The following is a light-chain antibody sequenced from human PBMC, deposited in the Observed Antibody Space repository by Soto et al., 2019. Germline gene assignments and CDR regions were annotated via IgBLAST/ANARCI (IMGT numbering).Light chain of an antibody. Sequence: PGERATLSCRASQRVSSNHLAWYQQKPGQAPRLLIYGGSSSATGIPVRFSGSGSETDFTLTIIRLEPEGFAVYYCQQYSSSRTFGQGTKVDIK. CDR3: QQYSSSRT. V-gene: IGKV3-20*01. CDR1: QRVSSNH. J-gene: IGKJ1*01. CDR2: GGS.